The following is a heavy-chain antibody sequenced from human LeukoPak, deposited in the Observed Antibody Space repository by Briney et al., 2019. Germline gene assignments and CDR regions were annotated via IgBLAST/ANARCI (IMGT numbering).Heavy chain of an antibody. D-gene: IGHD3-22*01. J-gene: IGHJ3*01. Sequence: SETLSLTCTVSGYSISSGYYWGWIRQPPGKGLEWIGSIYHSGSTYYNPSLKSRVTISVDTSKNQFSLNLRSVTAADTAVYYCARGYFDSSGYSNAFDLWGQGTMVIVSS. CDR1: GYSISSGYY. V-gene: IGHV4-38-2*02. CDR2: IYHSGST. CDR3: ARGYFDSSGYSNAFDL.